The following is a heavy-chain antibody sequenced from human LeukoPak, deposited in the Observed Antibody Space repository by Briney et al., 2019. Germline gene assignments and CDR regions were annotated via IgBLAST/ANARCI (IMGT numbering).Heavy chain of an antibody. CDR2: IIPILGIA. J-gene: IGHJ4*02. CDR1: GGTFSSYA. Sequence: ASVTVSCKASGGTFSSYAISWVRQAPGQGLEWMGRIIPILGIANYAQKFQGRVTITADKSTSTAYMELSSLRSEDTAVYYCARLMVAANIGYCSGGSCYSSDYWGQGTLVTVSS. CDR3: ARLMVAANIGYCSGGSCYSSDY. D-gene: IGHD2-15*01. V-gene: IGHV1-69*04.